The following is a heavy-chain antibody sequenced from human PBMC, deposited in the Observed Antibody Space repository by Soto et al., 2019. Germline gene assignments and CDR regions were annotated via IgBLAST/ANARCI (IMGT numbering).Heavy chain of an antibody. CDR2: IYYTGST. D-gene: IGHD2-15*01. J-gene: IGHJ4*02. V-gene: IGHV4-59*01. CDR3: ATGGASSKPFDY. CDR1: GGSISSYY. Sequence: SETLSLTCTVSGGSISSYYWSWIRQPPGKGLEWIGYIYYTGSTLYNPSLRSRVTVSLDTSKSQFSLKLTSVTAADTAVYYCATGGASSKPFDYWGQGALVTVSS.